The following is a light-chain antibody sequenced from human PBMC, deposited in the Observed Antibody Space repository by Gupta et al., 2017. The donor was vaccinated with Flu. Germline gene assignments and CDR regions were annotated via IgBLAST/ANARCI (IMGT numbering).Light chain of an antibody. Sequence: QSVLTQPPSASGTPGQRVTISCSGSSSNIGSNTVIWYQQLPGTAPKLLIYSNNKRPSGVLDRFSGSKSGTSASLAISGLQSEDEADYYCAAWDDSLNGWVFGGGTKLTVL. CDR3: AAWDDSLNGWV. CDR1: SSNIGSNT. CDR2: SNN. V-gene: IGLV1-44*01. J-gene: IGLJ3*02.